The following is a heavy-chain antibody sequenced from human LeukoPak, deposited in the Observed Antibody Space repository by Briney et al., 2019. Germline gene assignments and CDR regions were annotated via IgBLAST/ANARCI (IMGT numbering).Heavy chain of an antibody. Sequence: PGGSLRLSCAASEFTFSSYAMSWVRQAPGKGLEWVSAISDSGGSTYYADSRKGRFTISRDNSKNTLHPQMNSLRAEDTAVYYCKTQLDCSSTSCYSLSGYWGQGTLVTVSS. J-gene: IGHJ4*02. D-gene: IGHD2-2*01. CDR1: EFTFSSYA. V-gene: IGHV3-23*01. CDR3: KTQLDCSSTSCYSLSGY. CDR2: ISDSGGST.